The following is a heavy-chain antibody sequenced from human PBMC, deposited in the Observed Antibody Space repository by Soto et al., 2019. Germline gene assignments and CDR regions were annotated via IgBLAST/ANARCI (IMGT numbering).Heavy chain of an antibody. Sequence: SETLSLTCAVYGGSFSGYYWSWIRQPPGKGLEWIGEINHSGSTNYNPSLKSRVTISVDTSKNQFSLKLSSVTAADTAVYYCARPAYCSGPSCYGRHFDYWGQGPLVTVSS. D-gene: IGHD2-2*01. CDR3: ARPAYCSGPSCYGRHFDY. V-gene: IGHV4-34*01. CDR2: INHSGST. CDR1: GGSFSGYY. J-gene: IGHJ4*02.